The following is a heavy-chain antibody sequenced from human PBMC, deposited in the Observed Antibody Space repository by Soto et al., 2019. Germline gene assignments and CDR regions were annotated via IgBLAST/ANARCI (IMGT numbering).Heavy chain of an antibody. CDR3: AKKGGYDFWSGSYNWFDP. V-gene: IGHV3-23*01. J-gene: IGHJ5*02. D-gene: IGHD3-3*01. Sequence: EVQLLESGGGLVQPGGSLRLSCAASGFTFSSYAMSWVRQAPGKGLEWVSAISGSGGSTYYADSVKGRFTISRDNSKNTLYLQMNSLRAEDTPVYYCAKKGGYDFWSGSYNWFDPWGQGTLVTVSS. CDR1: GFTFSSYA. CDR2: ISGSGGST.